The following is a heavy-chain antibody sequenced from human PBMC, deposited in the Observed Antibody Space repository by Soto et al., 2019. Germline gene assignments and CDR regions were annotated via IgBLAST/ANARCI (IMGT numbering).Heavy chain of an antibody. J-gene: IGHJ6*02. Sequence: GSLRLSCAASGFTFSSYAMSWVRQAPGKGLEWVSDIIDSGASTYYADSVKGRFTISRDNSKSTLYLQMNSLRAEDTALYYCAKGRSYYYYYGVDVWGQGTTVTVSS. CDR2: IIDSGAST. CDR3: AKGRSYYYYYGVDV. V-gene: IGHV3-23*01. CDR1: GFTFSSYA.